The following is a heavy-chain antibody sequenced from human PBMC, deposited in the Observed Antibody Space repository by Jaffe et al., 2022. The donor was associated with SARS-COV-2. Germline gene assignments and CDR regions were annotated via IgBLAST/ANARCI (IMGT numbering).Heavy chain of an antibody. D-gene: IGHD6-13*01. J-gene: IGHJ6*02. Sequence: QVQLVESGGGVVQPGRSLRLSCAASGFTFSSYGMHWVRQAPGKGLEWVAVIWYDGSNKYYADSVKGRFTISRDNSKNTLYLQMNSLRAEDTAVYYCARGGVQQQLDYYGMDVWGQGTTVTVSS. CDR1: GFTFSSYG. V-gene: IGHV3-33*01. CDR3: ARGGVQQQLDYYGMDV. CDR2: IWYDGSNK.